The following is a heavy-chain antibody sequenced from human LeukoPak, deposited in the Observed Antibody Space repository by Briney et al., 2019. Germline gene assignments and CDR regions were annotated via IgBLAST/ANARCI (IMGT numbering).Heavy chain of an antibody. D-gene: IGHD3-10*01. CDR2: ISRGDSQT. Sequence: GESLKISCQASGYTFTDYWIGWVRQMPGKGLEWVGIISRGDSQTKHSPSFQGQVTISVDKSINAAYLHWSSLKASDTSMYYWARATVIGVIDSWGQGTLDTVSS. CDR3: ARATVIGVIDS. V-gene: IGHV5-51*01. CDR1: GYTFTDYW. J-gene: IGHJ4*02.